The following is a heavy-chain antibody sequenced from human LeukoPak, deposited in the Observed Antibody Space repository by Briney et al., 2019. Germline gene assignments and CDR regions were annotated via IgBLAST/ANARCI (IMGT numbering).Heavy chain of an antibody. CDR2: IYYSGST. CDR3: ARHPGDGYNSDVDY. V-gene: IGHV4-39*01. J-gene: IGHJ4*02. D-gene: IGHD5-24*01. Sequence: SETLSLTCTVSGGSNSSSSYYWGWIRQPPGKGLEWIGSIYYSGSTYYNPSLKSRVTISVDTSKNQFSLKLSSVTAADTAVYYCARHPGDGYNSDVDYWGQGTLVTVSS. CDR1: GGSNSSSSYY.